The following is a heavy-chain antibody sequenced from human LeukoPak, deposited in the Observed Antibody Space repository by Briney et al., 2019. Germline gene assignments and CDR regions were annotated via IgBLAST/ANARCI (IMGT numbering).Heavy chain of an antibody. CDR1: GYTFTTYD. J-gene: IGHJ5*02. CDR2: MNPNSGNT. V-gene: IGHV1-8*01. D-gene: IGHD5-18*01. Sequence: ASVKVSCKASGYTFTTYDITWVRQAAGQGLEWMGWMNPNSGNTGYAQKFQGRVTMTRNTSITTAYMELSSLTSDDTAVYYCARRHLGYNYGPHWLDPWGQGTLVTVSS. CDR3: ARRHLGYNYGPHWLDP.